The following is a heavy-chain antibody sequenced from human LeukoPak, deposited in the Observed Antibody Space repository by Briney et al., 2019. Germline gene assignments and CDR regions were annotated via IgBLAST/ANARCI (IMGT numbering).Heavy chain of an antibody. CDR2: ISSSGSTI. Sequence: PGGSLRLSCAASGFTFSSYEMNWVRQASGKGLEWVSYISSSGSTIYYADSVKGRFTISRDNAKNSLYLQMNSLRAEDTAVYYCAREEWELLRDCYFDYWGQGTLVTVSS. D-gene: IGHD1-26*01. J-gene: IGHJ4*02. CDR3: AREEWELLRDCYFDY. CDR1: GFTFSSYE. V-gene: IGHV3-48*03.